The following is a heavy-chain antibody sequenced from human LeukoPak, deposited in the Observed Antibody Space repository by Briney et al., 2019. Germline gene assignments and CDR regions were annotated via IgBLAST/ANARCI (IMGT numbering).Heavy chain of an antibody. V-gene: IGHV3-23*01. CDR1: GFSFSRHS. J-gene: IGHJ5*01. CDR2: ITASGGDS. Sequence: PGGSLRLSCVASGFSFSRHSISWVRQAPGKGLEWVSAITASGGDSFYAESVEGRFSVSRDDSKSTVFLQMSSLTADDTGLYFCARRGLQGFCSVNSYHSFFDSWGRGTRVIVSS. CDR3: ARRGLQGFCSVNSYHSFFDS. D-gene: IGHD2-15*01.